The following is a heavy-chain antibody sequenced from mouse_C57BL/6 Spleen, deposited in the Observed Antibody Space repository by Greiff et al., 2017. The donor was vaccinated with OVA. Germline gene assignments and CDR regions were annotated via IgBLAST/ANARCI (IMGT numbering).Heavy chain of an antibody. CDR3: AKYDGYYDAMDY. J-gene: IGHJ4*01. CDR2: ISRGSSSI. V-gene: IGHV5-17*01. CDR1: GFTFSDYG. D-gene: IGHD2-3*01. Sequence: EVQLVESGGGLVKPGGSLKLSCAASGFTFSDYGMHWVRQAPEQGLEWVAYISRGSSSIYYADKVKGRFTISRDTAKNTLFLQMNSLRAEDTAMYYCAKYDGYYDAMDYWGQGTSVTVSS.